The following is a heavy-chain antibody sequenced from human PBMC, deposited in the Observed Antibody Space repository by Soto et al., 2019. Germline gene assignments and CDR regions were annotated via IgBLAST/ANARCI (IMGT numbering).Heavy chain of an antibody. CDR3: ARRIAAACHYFDY. J-gene: IGHJ4*02. CDR2: FSYGGTP. V-gene: IGHV4-39*01. CDR1: GGSISSSSYY. Sequence: QLQLQESGPGLVKPSETLSLTCTVSGGSISSSSYYWGWIRHPTGKGLEGIASFSYGGTPYYNPSLKGRVTISADTSQNHFSLNLSAVTATDTAVYYCARRIAAACHYFDYWGKGILVTVSS. D-gene: IGHD6-13*01.